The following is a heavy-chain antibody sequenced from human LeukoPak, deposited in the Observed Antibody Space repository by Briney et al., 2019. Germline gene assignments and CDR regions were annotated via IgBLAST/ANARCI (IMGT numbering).Heavy chain of an antibody. CDR2: ISGNAHNT. V-gene: IGHV3-23*01. J-gene: IGHJ4*02. Sequence: GGSLRLSCEASGFMFTSYALAWVRQSPGKGLEWVSSISGNAHNTYYADSVKGRFTISRDNSKNTVSLQMNSLRAEDTAVYYCAKRASSMIIVVIKGSQYFDSWGQGTLVTVSS. CDR3: AKRASSMIIVVIKGSQYFDS. CDR1: GFMFTSYA. D-gene: IGHD3-22*01.